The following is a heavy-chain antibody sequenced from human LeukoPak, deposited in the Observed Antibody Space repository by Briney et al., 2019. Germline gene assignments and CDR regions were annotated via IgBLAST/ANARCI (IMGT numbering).Heavy chain of an antibody. V-gene: IGHV3-53*04. CDR2: IYSGGST. D-gene: IGHD6-6*01. J-gene: IGHJ6*02. CDR1: GFTVSSNY. Sequence: GGSLRLSCAASGFTVSSNYMSWVRQAPGKGLEWVSVIYSGGSTYYADSVKGRFTISRHNSKNTLYHQMNSLRAEDTAVYYCARDFVSSSHYYGMDVWGQGTTVTVSS. CDR3: ARDFVSSSHYYGMDV.